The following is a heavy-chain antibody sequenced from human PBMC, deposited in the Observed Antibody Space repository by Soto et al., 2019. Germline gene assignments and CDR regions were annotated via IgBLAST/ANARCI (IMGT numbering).Heavy chain of an antibody. V-gene: IGHV1-3*01. J-gene: IGHJ6*02. Sequence: QIQLMQSGAEVKKPGASVKVSCKASGYTFTSYGIHWVRQAPGQRLEWTGWINAGNGNTKYSEKFQGRVTITRDTSASTAYLESVNLSPEDTAFYYCAGEPNKSRPYSPPSYSGTNAGGQGTTVTVSS. D-gene: IGHD2-21*01. CDR3: AGEPNKSRPYSPPSYSGTNA. CDR1: GYTFTSYG. CDR2: INAGNGNT.